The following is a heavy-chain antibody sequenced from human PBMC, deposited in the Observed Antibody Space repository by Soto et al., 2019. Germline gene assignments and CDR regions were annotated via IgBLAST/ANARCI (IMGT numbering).Heavy chain of an antibody. D-gene: IGHD6-13*01. J-gene: IGHJ4*02. CDR1: GGTFSSYA. Sequence: QVQLVQSGAEVKKPGSSVKVSCKASGGTFSSYAISWVRQAPGQGLEWMGGIIPIFGTANYAQKFQGRVTITADESTSTAYMELSSLRSEDTAVYYCARVPLPHDPVMSACDSAGHFDYWGQGTLVTVSS. CDR2: IIPIFGTA. V-gene: IGHV1-69*01. CDR3: ARVPLPHDPVMSACDSAGHFDY.